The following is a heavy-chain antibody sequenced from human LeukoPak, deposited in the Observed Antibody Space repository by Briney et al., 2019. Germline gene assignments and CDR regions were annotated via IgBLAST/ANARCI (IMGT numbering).Heavy chain of an antibody. V-gene: IGHV3-23*01. CDR3: AKDQSRSYRKLYFDY. D-gene: IGHD1-26*01. CDR2: ISGSGGST. CDR1: GFTFSSYA. J-gene: IGHJ4*02. Sequence: GGSLRLSCAASGFTFSSYAMSWVRQAPGKGLEWVSAISGSGGSTYYADSVKGRFTISRDNSKNTLYLQMNSLRAEDTAVYYCAKDQSRSYRKLYFDYWGQGTLVTVSS.